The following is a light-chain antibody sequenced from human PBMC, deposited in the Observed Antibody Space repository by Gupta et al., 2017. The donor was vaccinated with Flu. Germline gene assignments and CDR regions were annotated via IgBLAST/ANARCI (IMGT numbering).Light chain of an antibody. Sequence: QSALTQPASVSGSPGQSITIPCTGTSSDVGGYNYVSWYQHHPGKVPELMIYEVSSRPAGIAHRFSGSKSGNTASLTISGLQAEDEADYYCSSYTSSDTLVFGGGTKLTVL. J-gene: IGLJ2*01. V-gene: IGLV2-14*01. CDR2: EVS. CDR1: SSDVGGYNY. CDR3: SSYTSSDTLV.